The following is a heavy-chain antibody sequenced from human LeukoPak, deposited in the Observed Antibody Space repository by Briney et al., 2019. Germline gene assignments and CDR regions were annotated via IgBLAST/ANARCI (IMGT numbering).Heavy chain of an antibody. CDR2: ISSTSSHI. V-gene: IGHV3-21*01. CDR1: GFSFSGYT. J-gene: IGHJ4*02. CDR3: VKSGTWADFDS. Sequence: GRSLRLSCAASGFSFSGYTMNWVRQAPGKGLEWVSSISSTSSHIYYADSVKGRFTISRDNARNSLFLQVNSLRGEDTAVYYCVKSGTWADFDSWGQGTLVTVSS. D-gene: IGHD1-26*01.